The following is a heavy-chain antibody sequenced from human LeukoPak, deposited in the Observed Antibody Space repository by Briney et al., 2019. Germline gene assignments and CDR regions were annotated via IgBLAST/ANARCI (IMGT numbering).Heavy chain of an antibody. Sequence: PSETLSLTCTVSGGSIRSYYWSWIRQPPGKGLEWIGYIYYSGSTNYNPSLQSRVTLSVDTSKNQFSLKLSSVTAADTAVYYCARHHSYDSPAFDYWGQGTLVTVSS. CDR3: ARHHSYDSPAFDY. CDR2: IYYSGST. D-gene: IGHD3-3*01. CDR1: GGSIRSYY. J-gene: IGHJ4*02. V-gene: IGHV4-59*08.